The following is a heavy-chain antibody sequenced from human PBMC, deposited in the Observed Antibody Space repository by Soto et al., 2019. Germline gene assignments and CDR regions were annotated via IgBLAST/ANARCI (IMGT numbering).Heavy chain of an antibody. V-gene: IGHV3-74*01. CDR3: ARGYYGSGSYYYYYMDV. J-gene: IGHJ6*03. CDR2: INSDGSST. D-gene: IGHD3-10*01. CDR1: GFTFSSYW. Sequence: GGSLRLSCAASGFTFSSYWMHRVRQAPGKGLVWVSRINSDGSSTSYADSVKGRFTISRDNAKNTLYLQMNSLRAEDTAVYYCARGYYGSGSYYYYYMDVWGKGTTVTVSS.